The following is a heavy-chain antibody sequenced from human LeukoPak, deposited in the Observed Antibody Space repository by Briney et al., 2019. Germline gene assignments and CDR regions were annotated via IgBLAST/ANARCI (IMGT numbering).Heavy chain of an antibody. Sequence: SETLSLTCTVSGDSISNYYWSWIRQSPGKKLECIGYMYNRGSTIYNPSLKSRVTISTDTSKNQFSLRLTSVTAADTAVYYCARAEKAVTGTLDYWGQGTLITVSS. V-gene: IGHV4-59*01. CDR2: MYNRGST. CDR3: ARAEKAVTGTLDY. J-gene: IGHJ4*02. CDR1: GDSISNYY. D-gene: IGHD6-19*01.